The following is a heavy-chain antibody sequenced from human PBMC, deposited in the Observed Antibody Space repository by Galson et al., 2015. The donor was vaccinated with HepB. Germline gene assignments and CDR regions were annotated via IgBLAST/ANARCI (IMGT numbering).Heavy chain of an antibody. D-gene: IGHD3-9*01. J-gene: IGHJ3*02. CDR1: GFTFSSYS. Sequence: LRLSCAASGFTFSSYSMNWVRQAPGKGLEWLSYISSRGSSIYYADSVKGRFTIARDNAKNSLYLQMNSLRDEDPAVYYCATDRRYFIDDFDIWGQGTMVTVSS. V-gene: IGHV3-48*02. CDR2: ISSRGSSI. CDR3: ATDRRYFIDDFDI.